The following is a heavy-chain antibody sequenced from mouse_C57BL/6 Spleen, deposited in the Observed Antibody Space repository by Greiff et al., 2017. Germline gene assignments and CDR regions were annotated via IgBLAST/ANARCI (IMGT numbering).Heavy chain of an antibody. CDR2: IDPETGGT. CDR1: GYTFTDYE. CDR3: TVYDYDGFAY. D-gene: IGHD2-4*01. V-gene: IGHV1-15*01. J-gene: IGHJ3*01. Sequence: VQLQQSGAELVRPGASVTLSCKASGYTFTDYEMHWVKQTPVHGLEWIGAIDPETGGTAYNQKFKGKAILTADKSSSTAYMELRSLTSEDSAVYYCTVYDYDGFAYWGQGTLVTVSA.